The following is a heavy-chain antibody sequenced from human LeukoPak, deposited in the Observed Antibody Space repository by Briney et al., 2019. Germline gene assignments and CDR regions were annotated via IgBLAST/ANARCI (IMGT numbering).Heavy chain of an antibody. CDR3: ARASRQLRFLGWLPLFDY. D-gene: IGHD3-3*01. CDR1: GGSISSSSYY. J-gene: IGHJ4*02. Sequence: PSETLSLTCTVSGGSISSSSYYWGWIRQPPGKGLEWIGSIYYSGSTYYNPSLKSRVTISVDTSKNQFSLKLSSVTAADTAVYYCARASRQLRFLGWLPLFDYWGQGTLVTVSS. V-gene: IGHV4-39*07. CDR2: IYYSGST.